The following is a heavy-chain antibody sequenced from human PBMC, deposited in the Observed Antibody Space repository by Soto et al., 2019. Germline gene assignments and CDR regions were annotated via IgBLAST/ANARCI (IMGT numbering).Heavy chain of an antibody. Sequence: PGGSLSLSCAASGFTFSSYSMNWVRQAPGKGLEWVSSISSSSSYIYYADSVKGRFTISRDNAKNSLYLQMNSLRAEDTAVYYCARDWIIVGAHPVFAFDIWGQGTMVTVSS. CDR1: GFTFSSYS. V-gene: IGHV3-21*01. CDR3: ARDWIIVGAHPVFAFDI. CDR2: ISSSSSYI. D-gene: IGHD1-26*01. J-gene: IGHJ3*02.